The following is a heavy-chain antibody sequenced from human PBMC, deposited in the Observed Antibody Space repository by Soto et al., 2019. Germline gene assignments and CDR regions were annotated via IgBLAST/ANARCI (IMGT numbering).Heavy chain of an antibody. D-gene: IGHD1-26*01. CDR3: ARVVQYYYYYMDV. CDR1: GGSFSGYY. Sequence: SETLSLTCAVYGGSFSGYYWSWIRQPPGKGLEWIGEINHSGSTNYNPSLKSRVTISVDTSKNQFSLKLSSVTAADTAVYYCARVVQYYYYYMDVWGKGTTVTVSS. V-gene: IGHV4-34*01. J-gene: IGHJ6*03. CDR2: INHSGST.